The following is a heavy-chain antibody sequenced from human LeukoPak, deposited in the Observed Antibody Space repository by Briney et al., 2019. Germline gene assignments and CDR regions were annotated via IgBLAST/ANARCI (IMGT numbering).Heavy chain of an antibody. CDR2: TGSSGNTI. Sequence: GGSLRLSCAASGFTFSTYSMNWVRQAPGKGLEWVSYTGSSGNTIYYADSVKGRFTISRDNAKNSLYLQMNSLRAEDTAVYYCTRDIVHGDYVSAYWGQGTLVTVSS. D-gene: IGHD4-17*01. J-gene: IGHJ4*02. CDR1: GFTFSTYS. V-gene: IGHV3-48*04. CDR3: TRDIVHGDYVSAY.